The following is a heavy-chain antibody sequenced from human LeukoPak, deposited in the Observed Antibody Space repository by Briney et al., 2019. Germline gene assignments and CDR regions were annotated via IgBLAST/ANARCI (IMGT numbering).Heavy chain of an antibody. CDR2: SYYSGNT. CDR3: ALDLYNWNS. CDR1: GGSISIYY. Sequence: SETLSLTCTVSGGSISIYYWSWIRQPPGKGLEWIGYSYYSGNTNYNPSLKSRVTISVDTSKNQFSLKLSSVTAADTAVYYCALDLYNWNSWGQGTLVTVSS. D-gene: IGHD1-20*01. J-gene: IGHJ4*02. V-gene: IGHV4-59*01.